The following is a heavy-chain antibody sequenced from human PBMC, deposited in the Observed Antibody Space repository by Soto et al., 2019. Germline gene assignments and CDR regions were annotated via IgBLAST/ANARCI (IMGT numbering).Heavy chain of an antibody. CDR1: GGSFSGYY. CDR2: INHSGST. CDR3: ARSGQALPFDY. J-gene: IGHJ4*01. Sequence: QVQLQQWGAGLLKPSETLSLTCAVYGGSFSGYYWSWIRQPPGKGLEWIGEINHSGSTNYNPSLKSRVTISVDTSTNQFSRKLSSVTAADTAVYYCARSGQALPFDYWAPGTLVTVSS. V-gene: IGHV4-34*01.